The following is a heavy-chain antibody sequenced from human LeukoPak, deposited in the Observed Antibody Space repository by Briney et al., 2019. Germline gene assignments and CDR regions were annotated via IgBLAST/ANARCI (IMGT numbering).Heavy chain of an antibody. J-gene: IGHJ4*02. D-gene: IGHD2-2*01. CDR1: GYTFTGYY. CDR3: ARGDCSSTSCYYYDSSGVPTQDY. Sequence: ASVKVSRKASGYTFTGYYMHWVRQAPGQGLEWMGRINPNSGGTNYAQKFQGRVTMTRDTSISTAYMELSRLRSDDTAVYYCARGDCSSTSCYYYDSSGVPTQDYWGQGTLVTVSS. CDR2: INPNSGGT. V-gene: IGHV1-2*06.